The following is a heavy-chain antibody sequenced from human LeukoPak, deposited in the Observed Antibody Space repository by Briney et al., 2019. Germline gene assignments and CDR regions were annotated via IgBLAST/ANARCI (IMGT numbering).Heavy chain of an antibody. J-gene: IGHJ3*02. V-gene: IGHV4-30-4*08. D-gene: IGHD7-27*01. Sequence: PSQTLSLTCTVSGGSISSGDYYWSWIRQPPGKGLEWIGYIYYSGSTYYNPSLKSRVTISVDTPKNQFSLKLSSVTAADTAVYYCARAWGSGAFDIWGQGTMVTVSS. CDR2: IYYSGST. CDR1: GGSISSGDYY. CDR3: ARAWGSGAFDI.